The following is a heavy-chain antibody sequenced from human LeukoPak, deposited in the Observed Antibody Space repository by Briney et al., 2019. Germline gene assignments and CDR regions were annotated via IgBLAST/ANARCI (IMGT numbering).Heavy chain of an antibody. D-gene: IGHD6-13*01. Sequence: GASVKVSCKASGYTFTDYYVLWVRQAPGQGLEWMGWINPNSGGTNYAQKFQGWVTMTRDTSISTAYMELSRLRSDDTAVYYCARGFAAAGSPYYFDYWGQGTLVTVSS. V-gene: IGHV1-2*04. J-gene: IGHJ4*02. CDR2: INPNSGGT. CDR3: ARGFAAAGSPYYFDY. CDR1: GYTFTDYY.